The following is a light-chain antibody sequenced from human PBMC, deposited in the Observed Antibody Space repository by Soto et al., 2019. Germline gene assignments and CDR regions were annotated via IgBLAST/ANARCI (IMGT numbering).Light chain of an antibody. J-gene: IGLJ1*01. CDR3: CSYAGTPRYV. V-gene: IGLV2-11*01. Sequence: QSALTQPRSVSGSPGQSVTISCTGTSGDVVYYNYVSWYQQHPGKAPKVMMYDVTERPSGVPDRFSGSKSGNTASLTISGLHAEDEADYYCCSYAGTPRYVLGTGTKVTVL. CDR1: SGDVVYYNY. CDR2: DVT.